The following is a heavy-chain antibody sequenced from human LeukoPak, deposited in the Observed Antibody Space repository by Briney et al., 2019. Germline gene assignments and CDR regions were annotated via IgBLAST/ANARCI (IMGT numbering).Heavy chain of an antibody. D-gene: IGHD3-22*01. CDR3: AKGGTMIVGSLDY. CDR2: ISGSGGST. Sequence: GGSLRLSCAASGFTFSNYGMTWVRQAPGKGLEWVSAISGSGGSTYYADSVKGRFTISRDNSKNTLYLQMNSLRAEDTAVYYCAKGGTMIVGSLDYWGQGTLVTVSS. V-gene: IGHV3-23*01. CDR1: GFTFSNYG. J-gene: IGHJ4*02.